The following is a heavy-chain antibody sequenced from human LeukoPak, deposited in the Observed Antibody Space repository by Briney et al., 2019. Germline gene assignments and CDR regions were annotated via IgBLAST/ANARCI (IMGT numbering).Heavy chain of an antibody. Sequence: GGSLRLSCVTSGFTFERYVMHWMRLAPGKGLECVSSIHPNNGGVGYAASVKGRFAVSRDNARNSLYLEMTSLRPEDTAVYYCVKDAPNGSVDFWGRGTLVTVSS. CDR1: GFTFERYV. CDR3: VKDAPNGSVDF. V-gene: IGHV3-9*01. D-gene: IGHD2-8*01. J-gene: IGHJ4*02. CDR2: IHPNNGGV.